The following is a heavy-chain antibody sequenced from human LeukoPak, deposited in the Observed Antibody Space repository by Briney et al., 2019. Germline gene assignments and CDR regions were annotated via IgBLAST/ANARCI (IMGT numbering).Heavy chain of an antibody. CDR1: GGSISSYY. Sequence: SETLSLTCTVSGGSISSYYWSWIRQPPGKGLEWIGSIYHSGSTYYNPSLKSRVTISVDTSKNQFSLKLSSVTAADTAVYYCARLKAPDYYYYMDVWGKGTTVTVSS. V-gene: IGHV4-59*08. CDR3: ARLKAPDYYYYMDV. CDR2: IYHSGST. J-gene: IGHJ6*03.